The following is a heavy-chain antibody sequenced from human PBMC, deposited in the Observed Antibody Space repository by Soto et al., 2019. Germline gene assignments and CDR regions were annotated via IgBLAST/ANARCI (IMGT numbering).Heavy chain of an antibody. Sequence: QVQLVESGGGVVQPGGSLRLSCASSGFTFSSYGMHWVRQAPGNGLEWVGFIRNDGSNKISADSVKGRFTISRDNSKNSGELQMNSLRGDDTAVYYCAREGAPAVGTLYSWGQGTLVTVYS. CDR1: GFTFSSYG. J-gene: IGHJ4*02. V-gene: IGHV3-30*02. CDR3: AREGAPAVGTLYS. D-gene: IGHD6-13*01. CDR2: IRNDGSNK.